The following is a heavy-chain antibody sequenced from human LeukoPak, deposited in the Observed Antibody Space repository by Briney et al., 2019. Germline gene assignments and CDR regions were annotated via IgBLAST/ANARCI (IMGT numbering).Heavy chain of an antibody. J-gene: IGHJ5*02. CDR1: GGSISSYY. CDR2: IYYSGST. D-gene: IGHD3-10*01. V-gene: IGHV4-59*01. CDR3: ARDLAGFGEFKYNWFDP. Sequence: PSETLSLTCTVSGGSISSYYWSWIRQPPGKGLEWIGYIYYSGSTNYNPSLKSRVTISVDTSKNQFSLKLSSVTAADTAVYYCARDLAGFGEFKYNWFDPWGQGTLVTVSS.